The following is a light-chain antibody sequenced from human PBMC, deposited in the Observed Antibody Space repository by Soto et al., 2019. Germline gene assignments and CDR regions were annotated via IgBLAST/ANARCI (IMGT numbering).Light chain of an antibody. Sequence: EIVLTQSPATLSLSPGERATLSCRASQSVSSYLVWYQQKPGQAPRLLIFDASNRAPGIPARFSGSGSGTDFTLTSSSLEPEDFAVYYCQQRSNWPSITFGQGTRLEIK. V-gene: IGKV3-11*01. J-gene: IGKJ5*01. CDR3: QQRSNWPSIT. CDR2: DAS. CDR1: QSVSSY.